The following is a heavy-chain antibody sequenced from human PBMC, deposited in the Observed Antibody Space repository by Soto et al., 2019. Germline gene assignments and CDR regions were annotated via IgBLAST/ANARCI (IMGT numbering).Heavy chain of an antibody. J-gene: IGHJ4*02. D-gene: IGHD3-9*01. CDR3: ARDRYDILTGYNFIDY. V-gene: IGHV1-18*01. CDR2: ISAYNGNT. Sequence: ASVKVSCKASGYTFTSYGISWVRQAPGQGLEWMGWISAYNGNTNYAQKLQGRVTMTTDTSTSTAYMELRSLRSDDTAVYYCARDRYDILTGYNFIDYWGQGTLVTVSS. CDR1: GYTFTSYG.